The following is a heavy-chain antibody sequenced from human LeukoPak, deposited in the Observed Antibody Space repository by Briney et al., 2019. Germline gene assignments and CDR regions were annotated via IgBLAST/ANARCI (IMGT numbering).Heavy chain of an antibody. J-gene: IGHJ4*02. Sequence: GASLQISCKGSGYSFAWYWIGWVRQMPGKGLEWMGVIYPRDSDTRHSPSFQGQVTMSVDKSVNTAYLQWRSLEASDSAMYYCARQDGDGFYYFDYWGQGTLVTVSS. D-gene: IGHD2-21*02. V-gene: IGHV5-51*01. CDR1: GYSFAWYW. CDR2: IYPRDSDT. CDR3: ARQDGDGFYYFDY.